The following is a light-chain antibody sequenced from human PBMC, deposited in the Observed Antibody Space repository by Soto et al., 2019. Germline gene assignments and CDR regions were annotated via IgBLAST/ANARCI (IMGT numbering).Light chain of an antibody. V-gene: IGLV2-18*02. CDR1: SSDVGSYNR. J-gene: IGLJ2*01. Sequence: QSVLTQPPSVSGSPGQSVTISCTGTSSDVGSYNRVSWYQQPPGTAPKLMIYEVSNRPSGVPDRFSGSKSGNTASLTISGLQAEDEADYYCSSYTSSSTSVVFGGGTKLDRP. CDR3: SSYTSSSTSVV. CDR2: EVS.